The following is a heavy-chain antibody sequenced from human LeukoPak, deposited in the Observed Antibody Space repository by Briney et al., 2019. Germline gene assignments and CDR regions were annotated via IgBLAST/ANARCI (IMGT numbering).Heavy chain of an antibody. V-gene: IGHV4-59*08. J-gene: IGHJ4*02. Sequence: PSETLPLTCTVSVASISSYYWSWVRQPPGKGLEWIGYIYFSGSTNYNPSLKSRVTISVDTSRNQFSLRLSSVTAADTAIYYCARHYGGCGGDCYVDYWGQGTLVTVSS. CDR1: VASISSYY. CDR3: ARHYGGCGGDCYVDY. CDR2: IYFSGST. D-gene: IGHD2-21*02.